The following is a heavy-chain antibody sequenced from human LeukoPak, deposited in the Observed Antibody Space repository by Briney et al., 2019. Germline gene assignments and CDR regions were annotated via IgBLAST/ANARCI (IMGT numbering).Heavy chain of an antibody. Sequence: PSETLSLTCAVYGGSFSGYYWSWIRQPPGKGLEWIGEINHSGSTNYSPSLKSRVTISVDTSKNQFSLKLSSVTAADTAVYYCARHLMWYGSGSYSFDYWGQGTLVTVSS. CDR3: ARHLMWYGSGSYSFDY. J-gene: IGHJ4*02. V-gene: IGHV4-34*01. CDR1: GGSFSGYY. CDR2: INHSGST. D-gene: IGHD3-10*01.